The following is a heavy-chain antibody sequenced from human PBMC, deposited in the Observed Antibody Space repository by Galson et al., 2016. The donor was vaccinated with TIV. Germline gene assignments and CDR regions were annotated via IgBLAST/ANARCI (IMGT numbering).Heavy chain of an antibody. CDR1: GFSLSTSGMS. CDR2: IDWDDDK. Sequence: PALVKPTQTLTVTCTFSGFSLSTSGMSVTWIRQPPGKALEWLARIDWDDDKYYSTSLKTRLTISKDTSKNQVVLTMTNMDPVDTATYYCARGTPGAAGGLWFWGQGTLVTVSS. J-gene: IGHJ4*02. V-gene: IGHV2-70*11. D-gene: IGHD6-13*01. CDR3: ARGTPGAAGGLWF.